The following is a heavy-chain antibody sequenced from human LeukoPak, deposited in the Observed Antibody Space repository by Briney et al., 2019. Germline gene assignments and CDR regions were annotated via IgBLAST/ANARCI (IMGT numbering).Heavy chain of an antibody. Sequence: PGGSLRLSCVASGFKFNSYAIHWVRQAPGKGLQWVTVISYDGSNKYYADSVKGRFTISRDNSKNTVYLQMNSLRAEDTAVYRCAQGGSEIYYFYHGMDVWGRGTTVTVSS. CDR2: ISYDGSNK. V-gene: IGHV3-30*18. CDR3: AQGGSEIYYFYHGMDV. CDR1: GFKFNSYA. J-gene: IGHJ6*02. D-gene: IGHD3-10*01.